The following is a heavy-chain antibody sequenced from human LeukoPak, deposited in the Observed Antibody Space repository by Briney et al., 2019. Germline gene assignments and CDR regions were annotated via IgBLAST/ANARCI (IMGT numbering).Heavy chain of an antibody. CDR1: GGSINYYY. J-gene: IGHJ4*02. D-gene: IGHD3-22*01. V-gene: IGHV4-59*01. Sequence: SETLSLTCTVSGGSINYYYWSWIRQPPGKGLEWIGYVYYRGCTNYNASLKSRVTISVDTSKNQFSLKLSSVTAADTAVYYCAREGGGIYDSSGYYPGTFDYWGQGTLVTVSS. CDR2: VYYRGCT. CDR3: AREGGGIYDSSGYYPGTFDY.